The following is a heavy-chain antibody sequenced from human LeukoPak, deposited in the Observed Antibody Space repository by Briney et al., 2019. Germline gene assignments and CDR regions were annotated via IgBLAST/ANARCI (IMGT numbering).Heavy chain of an antibody. CDR3: ARRRYYGFGLPNWFDP. CDR1: GGSISSYY. V-gene: IGHV4-34*01. Sequence: SETLSLTCTVSGGSISSYYWSWIRQPPGKGLEWIGEINYSGSTNYNPSLKSRVTISVDTSKNQFSLKLSSVTAADTALYYCARRRYYGFGLPNWFDPWGQGTLVTVSS. CDR2: INYSGST. D-gene: IGHD3-10*01. J-gene: IGHJ5*02.